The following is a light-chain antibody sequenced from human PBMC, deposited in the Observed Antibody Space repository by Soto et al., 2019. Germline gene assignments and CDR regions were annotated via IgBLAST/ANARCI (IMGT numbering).Light chain of an antibody. J-gene: IGKJ5*01. V-gene: IGKV1-39*01. CDR3: QKGYSTPVT. Sequence: DIHMTQSPSSLSPSVGDRVTLTCRASQSISRHLNWYQQKAGRAPRLIIYGASNLQTGVPSRFNARGSGTEFTLTISSLLPEDFATYFCQKGYSTPVTFGQGTR. CDR2: GAS. CDR1: QSISRH.